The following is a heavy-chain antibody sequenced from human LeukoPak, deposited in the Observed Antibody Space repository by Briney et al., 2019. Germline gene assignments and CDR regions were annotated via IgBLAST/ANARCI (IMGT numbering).Heavy chain of an antibody. CDR3: ARRYCSGGGCYRDDAFDI. CDR2: IYYSGST. V-gene: IGHV4-61*05. Sequence: SETLSLTCTVSGGSISSSSYYWSWIRQPPGKGLEWIGYIYYSGSTNYNPSLKSRVTISVDTSKNQFSLKLSSVTAADTAVYYCARRYCSGGGCYRDDAFDIWGQGTMVTVSS. CDR1: GGSISSSSYY. J-gene: IGHJ3*02. D-gene: IGHD2-15*01.